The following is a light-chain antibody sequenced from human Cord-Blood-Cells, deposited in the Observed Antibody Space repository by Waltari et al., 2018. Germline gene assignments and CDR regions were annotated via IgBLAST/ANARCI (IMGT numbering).Light chain of an antibody. Sequence: DIQMTQSPSTLSASVGDRVNITCRASQSISSWLAWYQQKPGKAPKLLIYDASSLERGVPSRFSGSGSGTEFTLTISSLQPDDFATYYCQQYNSYSWTFGQGTKVEIK. CDR2: DAS. CDR3: QQYNSYSWT. CDR1: QSISSW. J-gene: IGKJ1*01. V-gene: IGKV1-5*01.